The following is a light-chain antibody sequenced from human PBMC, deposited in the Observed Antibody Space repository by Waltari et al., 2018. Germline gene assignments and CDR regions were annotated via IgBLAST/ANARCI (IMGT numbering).Light chain of an antibody. CDR1: QSVKSN. Sequence: ERVMTQSPATLSVSPGERVTLSCRASQSVKSNLAWYQHKPGQAPRLLIYDASTRATAIPDRFTGSGSGTEFTLTISSLQSEDFAVYYCQQYDYWHTFGQGTKVEIK. J-gene: IGKJ2*01. CDR2: DAS. V-gene: IGKV3-15*01. CDR3: QQYDYWHT.